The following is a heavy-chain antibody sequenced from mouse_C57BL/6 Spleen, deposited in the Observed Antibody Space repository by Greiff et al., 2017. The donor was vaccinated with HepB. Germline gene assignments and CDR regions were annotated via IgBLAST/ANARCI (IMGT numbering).Heavy chain of an antibody. Sequence: VKLVESEGGLVQPGSSMKLSCTASGFTFSDYYMAWVRQVPEKGLEWVASINYDGSSTYYLDSLKSRFIISRDNAKNILYLQMSSLKSEDTATYYCARARWYFDYWGQGTTLTVSS. CDR1: GFTFSDYY. D-gene: IGHD1-1*02. CDR3: ARARWYFDY. V-gene: IGHV5-16*01. J-gene: IGHJ2*01. CDR2: INYDGSST.